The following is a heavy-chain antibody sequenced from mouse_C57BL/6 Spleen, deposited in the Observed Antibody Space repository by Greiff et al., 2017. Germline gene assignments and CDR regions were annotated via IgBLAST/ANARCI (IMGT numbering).Heavy chain of an antibody. V-gene: IGHV14-4*01. J-gene: IGHJ3*01. Sequence: EVQLQQSGAELVRPGASVKLSCTASGFNIKDDYMHWVKQRPEQGLEWIGWIDPENGDTEYASKFQGKATITADTSSNTAYLQLSSLTSEDTAVYYCTTCSSSWFAYWSQGTLVTVSA. CDR3: TTCSSSWFAY. CDR2: IDPENGDT. D-gene: IGHD1-1*01. CDR1: GFNIKDDY.